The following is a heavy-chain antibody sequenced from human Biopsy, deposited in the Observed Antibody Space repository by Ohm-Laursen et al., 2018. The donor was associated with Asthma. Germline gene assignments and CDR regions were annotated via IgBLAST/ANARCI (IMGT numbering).Heavy chain of an antibody. D-gene: IGHD1-26*01. J-gene: IGHJ6*02. CDR2: THHRGYT. CDR3: ARGSSSRLSQWELLVSGGKRAHSYYGMDV. CDR1: GGSFSSNY. Sequence: SDTLSLTCAVYGGSFSSNYWSWIRQTPGKGLEWLGDTHHRGYTHYNPSLNSRPPLSVDTSKNQFSLRLPSVTAADTAVYYCARGSSSRLSQWELLVSGGKRAHSYYGMDVWGQGTTVTVSS. V-gene: IGHV4-34*01.